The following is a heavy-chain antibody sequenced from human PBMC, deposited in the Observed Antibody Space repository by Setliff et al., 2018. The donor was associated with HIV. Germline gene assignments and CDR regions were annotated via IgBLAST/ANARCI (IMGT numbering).Heavy chain of an antibody. CDR1: RSTFNSHT. CDR2: IIPILGVA. D-gene: IGHD3-3*01. J-gene: IGHJ6*03. V-gene: IGHV1-69*02. Sequence: ASVKVSCKASRSTFNSHTINWVRRAPGQGLDWMGRIIPILGVANYAQRFQGKVTITADKSTSTAYMDLTSLRFDDTAMYYCVRGVQSPPHYSYYYMDVWGEGTMVTVSS. CDR3: VRGVQSPPHYSYYYMDV.